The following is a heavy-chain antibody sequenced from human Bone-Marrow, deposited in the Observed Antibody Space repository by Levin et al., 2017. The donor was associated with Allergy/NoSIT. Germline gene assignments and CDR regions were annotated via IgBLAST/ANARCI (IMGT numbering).Heavy chain of an antibody. D-gene: IGHD1-26*01. CDR2: MNPNSGNT. J-gene: IGHJ5*02. CDR1: GYTFTSSD. V-gene: IGHV1-8*01. Sequence: GESLKISCKASGYTFTSSDINWVRQAPGQGLEWMGWMNPNSGNTGYAREFQGRVTMTRSTSTNKAYMELSSLRSEDTAVYYCARSGGRGSLHSWGQGTLVTVSS. CDR3: ARSGGRGSLHS.